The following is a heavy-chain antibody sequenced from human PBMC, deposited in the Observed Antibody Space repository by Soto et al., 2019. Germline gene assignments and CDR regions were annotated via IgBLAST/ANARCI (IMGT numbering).Heavy chain of an antibody. V-gene: IGHV4-31*03. D-gene: IGHD1-1*01. CDR3: ATVRWERHDAFDI. J-gene: IGHJ3*02. Sequence: QVQLQESGPGLVKPSQTLSLTCTVSGGSISTGGYYWSWIRQHPGRGLEWIGYIYHSGMTFSNPSLQSRVAMSIDTSKNKFSLKLSSVTAADTAVYYCATVRWERHDAFDIWGQGTMVSVSS. CDR2: IYHSGMT. CDR1: GGSISTGGYY.